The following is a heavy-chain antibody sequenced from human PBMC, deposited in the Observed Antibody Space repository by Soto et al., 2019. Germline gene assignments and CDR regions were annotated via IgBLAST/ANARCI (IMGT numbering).Heavy chain of an antibody. CDR2: ISGDGSTK. Sequence: QVQLVESGGGLVKPGGSLRLSCAASGFTFSDFYMSWIRQAPGKGLEYVSMISGDGSTKYYADSVKGRFTISRDNTRNSLYLQMNGLGAADTAVYYCARPTREPNFWGQGTLVTVSS. D-gene: IGHD1-26*01. CDR1: GFTFSDFY. J-gene: IGHJ4*02. V-gene: IGHV3-11*01. CDR3: ARPTREPNF.